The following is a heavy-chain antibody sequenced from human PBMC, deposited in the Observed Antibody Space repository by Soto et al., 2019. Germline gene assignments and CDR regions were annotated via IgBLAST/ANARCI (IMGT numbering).Heavy chain of an antibody. CDR3: VRHAQWIIRAY. CDR1: GGSLSPNY. V-gene: IGHV4-59*08. Sequence: SETLSLTCTVSGGSLSPNYWSWIRQPPGKGLEWIGYIYYGGTTTNNPSLNSRVAISIDTSKNQFSLTLSSVTAADTAVYYCVRHAQWIIRAYWGQGSLVTVS. CDR2: IYYGGTT. J-gene: IGHJ4*02. D-gene: IGHD5-12*01.